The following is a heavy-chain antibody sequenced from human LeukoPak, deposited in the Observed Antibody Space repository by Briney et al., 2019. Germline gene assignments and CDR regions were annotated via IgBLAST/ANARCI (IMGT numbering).Heavy chain of an antibody. CDR2: IIPIFGTA. Sequence: ASVKVSCKASGGTFTSYAISWVRQAPGQGLEWMGGIIPIFGTANYAQKFQGRVTITADKSTSTAYMELSSLRSEDTAVYYCARSRGGSIAAAGTAGITSPYYYYYYMDVWGKGTTVTVSS. J-gene: IGHJ6*03. V-gene: IGHV1-69*06. CDR3: ARSRGGSIAAAGTAGITSPYYYYYYMDV. D-gene: IGHD6-13*01. CDR1: GGTFTSYA.